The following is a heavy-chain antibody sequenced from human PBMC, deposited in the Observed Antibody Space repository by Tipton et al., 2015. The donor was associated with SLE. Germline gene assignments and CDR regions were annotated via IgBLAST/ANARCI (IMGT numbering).Heavy chain of an antibody. J-gene: IGHJ4*02. V-gene: IGHV1-18*01. Sequence: VQLVQSGAEVKKPGASVKVSCKASGYTFTSYGINWVRQAPGQGLEWMGWISAYNGNTNYAQKLQGRVTMTTDTSASTAYMELRSLRSDDTAVYYCARGRLCTAGMCNPNTFDYWGQGTLVTVSS. D-gene: IGHD2-8*02. CDR2: ISAYNGNT. CDR3: ARGRLCTAGMCNPNTFDY. CDR1: GYTFTSYG.